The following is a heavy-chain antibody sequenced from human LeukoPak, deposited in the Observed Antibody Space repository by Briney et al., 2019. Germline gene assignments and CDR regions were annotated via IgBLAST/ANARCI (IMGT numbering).Heavy chain of an antibody. CDR3: ATSSSTDYGDYLGD. D-gene: IGHD4-17*01. CDR1: GFTFSSYA. Sequence: GGSLRLSRAASGFTFSSYAMSWVRQAPGKGLEWVSAISGSGGSTYYADSVKGRFTISRDNSKNTLYLQMNSLRAEDTAVYYCATSSSTDYGDYLGDWGQGTLVTVSS. CDR2: ISGSGGST. V-gene: IGHV3-23*01. J-gene: IGHJ4*02.